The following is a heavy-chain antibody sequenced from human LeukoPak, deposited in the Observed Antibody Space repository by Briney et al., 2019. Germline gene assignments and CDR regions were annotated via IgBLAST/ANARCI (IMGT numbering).Heavy chain of an antibody. CDR1: GFTFSTYP. Sequence: GRSLRLSCAVSGFTFSTYPMYWVRQAPGKGLEWVAVISYDESNKYYADSVKGRFTVSRDNSKNTLSLQMNSLRVEDTAVYYCVRVRDSSNWYVFDVWGQGTMVTVSS. D-gene: IGHD6-13*01. CDR2: ISYDESNK. CDR3: VRVRDSSNWYVFDV. J-gene: IGHJ3*01. V-gene: IGHV3-30*04.